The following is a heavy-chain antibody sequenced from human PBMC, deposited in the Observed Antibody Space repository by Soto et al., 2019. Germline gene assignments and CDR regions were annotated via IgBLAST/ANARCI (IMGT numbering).Heavy chain of an antibody. CDR1: GASISSGDYY. J-gene: IGHJ4*02. D-gene: IGHD5-12*01. V-gene: IGHV4-30-4*01. CDR3: ARVNATISRGYYFDY. Sequence: QVQLEESGPGLVKPSQTLSLTCTVSGASISSGDYYWSWIRQPPGKGLEWIGQIYYSGSTYYNPSLKSRLTISVDTSKNQFSLKLRSVIAADTAVYYGARVNATISRGYYFDYWGQGTPVTVSS. CDR2: IYYSGST.